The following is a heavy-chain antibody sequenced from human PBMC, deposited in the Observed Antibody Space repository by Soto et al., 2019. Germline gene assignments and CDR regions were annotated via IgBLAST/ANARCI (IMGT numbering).Heavy chain of an antibody. Sequence: QVQLVQSGAEVKKPGASVKVSCKASGYTFTSYGITWVRQAPGQGLEWMGWISTSNGNTNYAQKFQGRGTMTTDTSTSTVYMELRSLRSDDTAKYYCARVTRLGGDYYGMDVWGQGTTVTVSS. D-gene: IGHD2-15*01. CDR3: ARVTRLGGDYYGMDV. J-gene: IGHJ6*02. CDR2: ISTSNGNT. CDR1: GYTFTSYG. V-gene: IGHV1-18*04.